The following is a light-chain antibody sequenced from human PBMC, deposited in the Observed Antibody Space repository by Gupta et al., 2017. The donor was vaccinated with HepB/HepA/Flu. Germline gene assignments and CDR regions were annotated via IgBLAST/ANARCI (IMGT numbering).Light chain of an antibody. CDR2: AAS. V-gene: IGKV1-39*01. J-gene: IGKJ4*01. Sequence: IKMPQSPSSLSASVGDRVTITCRASQSISSYLNWYQQKPGKAPKLLIYAASSLQSGVPSRFSGSGSGTDFTLTISSLQPEDFATYYCQQSYSTLTFGGGTKVEIK. CDR1: QSISSY. CDR3: QQSYSTLT.